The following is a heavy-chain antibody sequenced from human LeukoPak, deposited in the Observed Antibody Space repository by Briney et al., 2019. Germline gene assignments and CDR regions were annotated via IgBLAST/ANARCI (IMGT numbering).Heavy chain of an antibody. Sequence: GGSLRLSCAASGFAFDEYGMTWVRQAPGKGLEWVSGLNWNGDSTGYAESVKGRFTISRDNAKCSLYLHMNSLRAEDTAFYYCAKTASSSWLITSWGQGTLVTVSS. D-gene: IGHD6-13*01. V-gene: IGHV3-20*04. CDR3: AKTASSSWLITS. J-gene: IGHJ4*02. CDR2: LNWNGDST. CDR1: GFAFDEYG.